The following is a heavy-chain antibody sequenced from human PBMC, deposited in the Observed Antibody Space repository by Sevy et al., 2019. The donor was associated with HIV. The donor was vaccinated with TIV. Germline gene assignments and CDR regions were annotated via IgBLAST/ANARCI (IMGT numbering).Heavy chain of an antibody. CDR2: ISGGSRTI. D-gene: IGHD3-10*01. CDR3: ARDGRRGYDMDV. V-gene: IGHV3-48*01. Sequence: GGSLRLSCAASGFTYGTHSMNWVRQAPGKGLEWVSYISGGSRTIYYADSVKSRFTISRDNAKNSLSLQMNSLRVEDTAVYYCARDGRRGYDMDVWGQGTTVTVSS. J-gene: IGHJ6*02. CDR1: GFTYGTHS.